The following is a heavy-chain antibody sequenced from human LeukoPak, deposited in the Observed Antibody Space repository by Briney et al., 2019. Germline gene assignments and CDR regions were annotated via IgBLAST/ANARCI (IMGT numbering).Heavy chain of an antibody. J-gene: IGHJ4*02. CDR3: ARDLRMVAENHNLDY. V-gene: IGHV1-18*01. CDR1: GYTFTSYG. Sequence: RRASVKVSCKASGYTFTSYGISWVRQAPGQGLEWMGWISAYNGNTNYAQKLQGRVTMNTDTSTSTAYMELRSLRSDDTAVYYCARDLRMVAENHNLDYWGQGTLVTVSS. D-gene: IGHD2-15*01. CDR2: ISAYNGNT.